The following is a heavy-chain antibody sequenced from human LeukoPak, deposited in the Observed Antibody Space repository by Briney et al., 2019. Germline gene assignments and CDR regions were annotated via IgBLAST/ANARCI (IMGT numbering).Heavy chain of an antibody. CDR2: IYYSGST. D-gene: IGHD3-3*01. Sequence: PSETLSLTCTVSGGSISSYYWSWIRQPPGKGLEWIGYIYYSGSTNYNPSLKSRVTISVDTSKNQFSLKLSSVTAADTAVYYFARVWSGPNDYWGQGTLVNVSS. J-gene: IGHJ4*02. CDR3: ARVWSGPNDY. CDR1: GGSISSYY. V-gene: IGHV4-59*01.